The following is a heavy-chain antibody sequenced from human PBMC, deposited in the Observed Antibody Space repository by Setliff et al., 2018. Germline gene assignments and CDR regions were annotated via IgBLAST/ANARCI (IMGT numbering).Heavy chain of an antibody. Sequence: GASVKVSCKTSGYSFTVFGINWVRQAPGQGLEWMGMISTYTGKTTYAQKFQGRVTLTTDTSTGTAYMEVRSLRSDDTAQYYCVRDRAAIVVGPPTAAFDVWGQGTMVTVSS. CDR1: GYSFTVFG. CDR3: VRDRAAIVVGPPTAAFDV. V-gene: IGHV1-18*01. D-gene: IGHD2-2*01. J-gene: IGHJ3*01. CDR2: ISTYTGKT.